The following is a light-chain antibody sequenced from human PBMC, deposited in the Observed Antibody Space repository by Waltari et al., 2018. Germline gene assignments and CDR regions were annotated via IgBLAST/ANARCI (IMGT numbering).Light chain of an antibody. CDR3: QQRTDRPPVT. J-gene: IGKJ1*01. CDR2: DAS. Sequence: EVVLTQSPATLSLSPGERATLSCRASQSVSVYLAWYQQKPGQAPSLLNEDASDRATGVPARFSGSGSGTDFTLTISSLEPEDFAVYYCQQRTDRPPVTFGQGTRVEMK. V-gene: IGKV3-11*01. CDR1: QSVSVY.